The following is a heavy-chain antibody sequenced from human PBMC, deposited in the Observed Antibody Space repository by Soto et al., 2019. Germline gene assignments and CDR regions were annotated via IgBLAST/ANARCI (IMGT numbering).Heavy chain of an antibody. CDR1: GDSVSSNSAA. V-gene: IGHV6-1*01. CDR2: TYYRSKWYN. D-gene: IGHD3-10*01. CDR3: ARDRPGTIAFDY. Sequence: SWTLSLTCDISGDSVSSNSAAWHWIRQSPSRGLEWLGRTYYRSKWYNDYAVSVKSRITINPDTSKNQFSLHLNSVTPEDTAVYYCARDRPGTIAFDYWGQGTLVTVSS. J-gene: IGHJ4*02.